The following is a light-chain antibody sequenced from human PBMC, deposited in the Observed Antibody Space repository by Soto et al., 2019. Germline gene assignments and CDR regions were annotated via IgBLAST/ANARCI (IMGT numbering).Light chain of an antibody. CDR2: WAS. V-gene: IGKV4-1*01. Sequence: DFVMTQSPDSLAVSLGERATINCKSSHSVLFGSNNYLAWYQQKSGQPPKLLINWASTRESGVPDRFSGSGAGTDFTLTISSLQAEDVAVYYCQRDYGTPLTFGGGTKVEIK. CDR3: QRDYGTPLT. J-gene: IGKJ4*01. CDR1: HSVLFGSNNY.